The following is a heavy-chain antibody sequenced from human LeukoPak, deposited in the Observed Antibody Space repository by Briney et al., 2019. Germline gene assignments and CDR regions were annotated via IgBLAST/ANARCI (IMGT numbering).Heavy chain of an antibody. CDR3: ARDPNGNHRPYYFDY. Sequence: SGGSLRLSCAASGFTFDDYGMSWVRQAPGKGLEWVSGINWNGSSTGYADSVKGRFTISRDNAKNSLYLQMNSLRAEDTALYYCARDPNGNHRPYYFDYWGQGTLVTVSS. CDR1: GFTFDDYG. V-gene: IGHV3-20*04. D-gene: IGHD4-23*01. CDR2: INWNGSST. J-gene: IGHJ4*02.